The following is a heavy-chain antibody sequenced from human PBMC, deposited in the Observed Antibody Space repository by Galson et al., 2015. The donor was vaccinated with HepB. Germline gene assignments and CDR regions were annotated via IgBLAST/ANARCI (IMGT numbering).Heavy chain of an antibody. CDR1: GFTFSNYW. J-gene: IGHJ4*02. V-gene: IGHV3-7*03. CDR2: INQDGSKK. D-gene: IGHD5-24*01. Sequence: SLRLSCAASGFTFSNYWMSWVRQAPGKGLEWVAHINQDGSKKYYVDSVKGRFTISRDNAKNSLYLQVSTLRAEDTAVYYCASPRWLPSYYFDYWGQGTLVTVSS. CDR3: ASPRWLPSYYFDY.